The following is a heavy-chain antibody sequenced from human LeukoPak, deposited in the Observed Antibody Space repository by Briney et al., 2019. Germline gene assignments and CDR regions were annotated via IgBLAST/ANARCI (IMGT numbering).Heavy chain of an antibody. CDR3: ASVIPGDSDLDY. V-gene: IGHV3-48*03. J-gene: IGHJ4*02. Sequence: AGSLRLSCAASGFTFSSYEMNWVRQAPGKGLEWGSYISSSGSTIYYADSVKGRFTISRDNAKNSLYLHMNSLRAEDTAVYYCASVIPGDSDLDYRGQGTLVTVSS. CDR2: ISSSGSTI. CDR1: GFTFSSYE. D-gene: IGHD2-21*02.